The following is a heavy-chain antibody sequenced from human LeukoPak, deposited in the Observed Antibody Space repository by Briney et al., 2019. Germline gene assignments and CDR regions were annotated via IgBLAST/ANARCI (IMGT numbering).Heavy chain of an antibody. D-gene: IGHD4-11*01. CDR2: INHSGST. CDR3: ARIRTTVTTFVRYHYDMDV. J-gene: IGHJ6*02. V-gene: IGHV4-34*01. CDR1: GEPFSDYY. Sequence: SETLSLTCAVYGEPFSDYYWSWIRQPPGKGLEWIGEINHSGSTNYNPSHKSQVTISVDTSKNQYSLKLSSVTATDTAVYYCARIRTTVTTFVRYHYDMDVWGQGTMVTVSS.